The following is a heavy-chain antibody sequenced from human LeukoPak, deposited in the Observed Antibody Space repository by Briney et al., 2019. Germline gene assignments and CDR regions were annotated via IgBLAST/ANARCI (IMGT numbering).Heavy chain of an antibody. CDR1: GFTVSSNY. Sequence: PGGSLRLSCAASGFTVSSNYMSWVRQAPGKGLEWVSVIYSGGSTYYADSVKGRFTISRDNSKNTLYLQMNSLRAEDTAVYYCARARRHDSSGYGDAFDIWGQGQWSPSLQ. V-gene: IGHV3-53*01. CDR2: IYSGGST. CDR3: ARARRHDSSGYGDAFDI. J-gene: IGHJ3*02. D-gene: IGHD3-22*01.